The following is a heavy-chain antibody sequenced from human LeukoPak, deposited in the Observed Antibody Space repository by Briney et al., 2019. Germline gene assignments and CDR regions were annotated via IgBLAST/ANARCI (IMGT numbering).Heavy chain of an antibody. Sequence: GGSLRLSCTVSGFTVSSNSMSWVRQAPGKGLEWVSYITGGSTTIYYADSVKGRFTISRDNAKNSLYLQMNSLRAEDTAVYYCARDYSTVTTFFDYWGQGTLVTVSS. CDR1: GFTVSSNS. V-gene: IGHV3-48*01. J-gene: IGHJ4*02. D-gene: IGHD4-17*01. CDR2: ITGGSTTI. CDR3: ARDYSTVTTFFDY.